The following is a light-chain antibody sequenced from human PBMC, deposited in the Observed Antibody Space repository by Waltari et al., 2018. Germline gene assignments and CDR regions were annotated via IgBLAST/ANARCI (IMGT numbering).Light chain of an antibody. V-gene: IGKV1-17*01. CDR2: AAT. CDR1: QGIGNY. Sequence: DIPMTQSPSSLSASVGDTVTITCRASQGIGNYLNWFQQKPGKAPKLLIYAATTLQSGVPSRFSGSGSWTEFTLTINSLQPEDFATYYCLQHNSYPLTFGGGTKVEIK. J-gene: IGKJ4*01. CDR3: LQHNSYPLT.